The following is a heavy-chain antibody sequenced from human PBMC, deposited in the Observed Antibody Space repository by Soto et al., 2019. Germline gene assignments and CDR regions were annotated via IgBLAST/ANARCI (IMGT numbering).Heavy chain of an antibody. CDR2: ISAYNGNT. CDR3: ARDRGPYSYGSSGMDV. D-gene: IGHD5-18*01. CDR1: GYTFTSYG. Sequence: ASVKVSCKASGYTFTSYGISWVRQAPGQGLEWMGWISAYNGNTNYAQKLQGRVTMTTDTSTSTAYMELRSLRSDDTAVYYCARDRGPYSYGSSGMDVWGQGTTVTVSS. J-gene: IGHJ6*02. V-gene: IGHV1-18*01.